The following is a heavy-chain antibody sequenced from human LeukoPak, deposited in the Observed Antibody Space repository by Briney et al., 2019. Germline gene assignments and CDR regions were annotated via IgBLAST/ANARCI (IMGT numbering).Heavy chain of an antibody. V-gene: IGHV3-23*01. CDR3: AKSRLIYCTGGGCYGMDV. Sequence: GGSLRLSCAASGFTFSNYGMSWVRQAPGTGLEWVAGISGSGGNTYYADSVKGRFTISRDNSKNTLYLQMNNLRAEDTAIYYCAKSRLIYCTGGGCYGMDVWGQGTTVSVSS. J-gene: IGHJ6*02. CDR1: GFTFSNYG. D-gene: IGHD2-8*02. CDR2: ISGSGGNT.